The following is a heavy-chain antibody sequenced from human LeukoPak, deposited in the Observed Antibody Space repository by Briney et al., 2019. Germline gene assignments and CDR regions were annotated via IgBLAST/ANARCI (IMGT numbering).Heavy chain of an antibody. J-gene: IGHJ4*02. V-gene: IGHV1-69*05. CDR1: GGTFISYA. CDR3: ARVGDPGPPKFDY. D-gene: IGHD3-10*01. Sequence: GASVKVSCKASGGTFISYAISWVRQAPGQGLEWMGGIIPIFGTANYAQKFQGRVTITTDESTSTAYMELSSLRSEDTAVYYCARVGDPGPPKFDYWGQGTLVTVSS. CDR2: IIPIFGTA.